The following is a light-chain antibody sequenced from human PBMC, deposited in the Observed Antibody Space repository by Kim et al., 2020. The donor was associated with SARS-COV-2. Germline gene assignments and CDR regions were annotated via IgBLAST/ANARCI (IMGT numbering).Light chain of an antibody. V-gene: IGLV3-19*01. CDR2: GKN. Sequence: SSELTQDPAVSVALGQTVRITCQGDSLRSYYASWYQQKPGQAPVLVIYGKNNRPSGIPDRFSGSSPGNTASLTITGAQAEDEADYYCNSRDSSGNHRVVF. CDR1: SLRSYY. J-gene: IGLJ2*01. CDR3: NSRDSSGNHRVV.